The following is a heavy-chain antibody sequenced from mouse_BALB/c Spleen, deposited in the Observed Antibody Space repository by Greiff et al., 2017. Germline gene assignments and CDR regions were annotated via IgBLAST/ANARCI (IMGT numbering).Heavy chain of an antibody. D-gene: IGHD2-14*01. CDR1: GYTFTSYY. CDR2: INPSNGGT. Sequence: QVQLKQPGAELVKPGASVKLSCKASGYTFTSYYMYWVKQRPGQGLEWIGGINPSNGGTNFNEKFKSKATLTVDKSSSTAYMQLSSLTSEDSAVYYCMHYRYEGDYFDYWGQGTTLTVSS. V-gene: IGHV1S81*02. CDR3: MHYRYEGDYFDY. J-gene: IGHJ2*01.